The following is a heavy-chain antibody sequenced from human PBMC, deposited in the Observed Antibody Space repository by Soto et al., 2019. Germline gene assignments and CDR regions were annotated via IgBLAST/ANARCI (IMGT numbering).Heavy chain of an antibody. CDR2: INPNSGGT. Sequence: RASVKVSCKASGYTFTGYYMHWVRQAPGQGLEWMGWINPNSGGTYYAQKFQGWVTMTRDTSLSTAYMELSRLRSDDTAVYYCARANTVTTDFDYWGQGTLVTVSS. V-gene: IGHV1-2*04. CDR1: GYTFTGYY. J-gene: IGHJ4*02. CDR3: ARANTVTTDFDY. D-gene: IGHD4-17*01.